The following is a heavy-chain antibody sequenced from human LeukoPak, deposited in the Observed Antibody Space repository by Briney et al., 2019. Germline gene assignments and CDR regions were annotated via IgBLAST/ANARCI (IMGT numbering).Heavy chain of an antibody. Sequence: PAVSLTLSCAASGFSFSSYCLNWVRQAPGKGLECVSSISSSSSYIYYADSAKGRFTISRDNAQNSLYLQMDSRRAEDTAVYYCARVFAGTTYYYYYMDLWGKETAVTVSS. CDR3: ARVFAGTTYYYYYMDL. J-gene: IGHJ6*03. CDR1: GFSFSSYC. D-gene: IGHD1-1*01. CDR2: ISSSSSYI. V-gene: IGHV3-21*01.